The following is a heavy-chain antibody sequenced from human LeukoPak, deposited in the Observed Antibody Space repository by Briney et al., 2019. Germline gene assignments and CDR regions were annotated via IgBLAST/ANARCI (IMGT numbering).Heavy chain of an antibody. CDR1: GFTFSSYA. J-gene: IGHJ1*01. D-gene: IGHD6-13*01. CDR2: ISGSGGTGT. CDR3: ARKGQGSNWAAEYFQN. Sequence: GGSLRLSCAASGFTFSSYAMSWVRQAPGRGLEWVSAISGSGGTGTYYADSVKGRFTISRDNSKNTLYLQMNSLRAEDTAVYYCARKGQGSNWAAEYFQNWGQGTLVTVSS. V-gene: IGHV3-23*01.